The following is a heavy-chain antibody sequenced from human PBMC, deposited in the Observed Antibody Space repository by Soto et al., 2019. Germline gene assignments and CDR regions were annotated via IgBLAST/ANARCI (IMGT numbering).Heavy chain of an antibody. V-gene: IGHV3-7*01. D-gene: IGHD3-16*01. Sequence: EVLLVESGGGLVQPGGSLRLSCAASGFNFGASWMSWVRQAAGKGLEWLANINQGGSETNYVDSVRGRFTISRDNAENSLFLQMNALRGADTAVYYCVKGGGNFDSWGQGTLVTVSS. J-gene: IGHJ4*02. CDR3: VKGGGNFDS. CDR1: GFNFGASW. CDR2: INQGGSET.